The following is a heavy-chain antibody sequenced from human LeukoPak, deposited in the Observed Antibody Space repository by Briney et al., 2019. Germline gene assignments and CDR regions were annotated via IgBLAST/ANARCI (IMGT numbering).Heavy chain of an antibody. V-gene: IGHV3-9*01. CDR1: GFTFDDYA. CDR2: ISWNSGSI. D-gene: IGHD1-26*01. CDR3: AKDMGSGSYYGTDAFDI. Sequence: GRSLRLSCAASGFTFDDYAMHWVRQAPGKGLEGVSGISWNSGSIGYADSVKGRFTISRDNAKNSLYLQMNSLRAEDTALYYCAKDMGSGSYYGTDAFDIWGQGTMVTVSS. J-gene: IGHJ3*02.